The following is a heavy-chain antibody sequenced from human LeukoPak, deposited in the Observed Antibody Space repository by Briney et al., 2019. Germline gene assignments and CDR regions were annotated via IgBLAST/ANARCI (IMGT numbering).Heavy chain of an antibody. V-gene: IGHV3-23*01. CDR3: AKDQGETYYYGSWSYREGFQH. D-gene: IGHD3-10*01. CDR1: GFTFSSYG. Sequence: PGGSLRLSCAASGFTFSSYGMSWVRQAPGKGLEWVSAISGSGGSTYYADSVKGRFTISRDNSKNTLYLQMNSLRAEDTAVYYCAKDQGETYYYGSWSYREGFQHWGQGTLVTVSS. J-gene: IGHJ1*01. CDR2: ISGSGGST.